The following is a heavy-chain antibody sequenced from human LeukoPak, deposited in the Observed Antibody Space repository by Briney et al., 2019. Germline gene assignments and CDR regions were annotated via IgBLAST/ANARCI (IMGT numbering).Heavy chain of an antibody. D-gene: IGHD5-12*01. V-gene: IGHV1-69*01. CDR3: ARGRRYSGYDWVAGYYFDY. Sequence: SVKVSCKASGGTFSSYAISWVRQAPGQGLEWMGGIIHIFGTANYAQKFQGRVTITADESTSTAYMELSSLRSEDTAVYYCARGRRYSGYDWVAGYYFDYWGQGTLVTVSS. CDR2: IIHIFGTA. J-gene: IGHJ4*02. CDR1: GGTFSSYA.